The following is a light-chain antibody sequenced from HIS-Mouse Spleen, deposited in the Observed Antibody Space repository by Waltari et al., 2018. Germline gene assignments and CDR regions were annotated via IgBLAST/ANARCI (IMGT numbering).Light chain of an antibody. V-gene: IGLV1-44*01. CDR1: SSNIGSNT. CDR3: AAWDDSLNAVV. CDR2: SNN. Sequence: QSVLTQPPSASGTPGQRVTISCSGSSSNIGSNTVNWYQQLPGTAPKLLIYSNNTRPSGVPDRFSGSKSGTSASLAISGLQSEDEADYYCAAWDDSLNAVVFGGGTKLTVL. J-gene: IGLJ2*01.